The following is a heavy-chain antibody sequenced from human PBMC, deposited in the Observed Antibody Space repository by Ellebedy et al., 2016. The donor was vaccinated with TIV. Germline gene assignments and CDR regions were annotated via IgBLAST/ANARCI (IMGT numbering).Heavy chain of an antibody. CDR3: ARDPDTANKIDY. V-gene: IGHV3-21*06. CDR1: GFTLSNHY. J-gene: IGHJ4*02. Sequence: GGSLRLXXAASGFTLSNHYTSWVRQAPGKGLEWVSFITSSGDSMYYADSVKGRFTISRDNAKNSLYLEMNSLRAEDTAVYYCARDPDTANKIDYWGQGTLVTVSS. CDR2: ITSSGDSM. D-gene: IGHD5-18*01.